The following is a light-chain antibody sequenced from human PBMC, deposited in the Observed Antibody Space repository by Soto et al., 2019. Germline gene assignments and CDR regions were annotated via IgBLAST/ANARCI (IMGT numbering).Light chain of an antibody. CDR3: QQSYSTPQT. Sequence: IHMTQSPPSLSASVGDRVTVSCRASQSITSSLNWYQQKPGKAPKVLIYSASTLQSGVPSRFSGSGFGTDFNLTINSLQPEDFATYYCQQSYSTPQTFGQGTKVDI. V-gene: IGKV1-39*01. CDR2: SAS. J-gene: IGKJ1*01. CDR1: QSITSS.